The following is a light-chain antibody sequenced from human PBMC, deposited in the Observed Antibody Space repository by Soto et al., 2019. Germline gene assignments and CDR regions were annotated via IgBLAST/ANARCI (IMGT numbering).Light chain of an antibody. Sequence: DIQMTQSPSSLSASVGDRVTITCRASQGISNYLAWYQQKPGKVPKLLIYAASTLQSGVPSRFSGSGSGTYCTLAISSLQPEDVATYYCQKYNSAPSLTFGGGAKVEIK. CDR1: QGISNY. V-gene: IGKV1-27*01. CDR3: QKYNSAPSLT. J-gene: IGKJ4*01. CDR2: AAS.